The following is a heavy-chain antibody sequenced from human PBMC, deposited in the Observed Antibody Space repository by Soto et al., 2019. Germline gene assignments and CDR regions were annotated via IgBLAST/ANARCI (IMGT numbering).Heavy chain of an antibody. Sequence: EVQLLESGGGLVQPGGSLRLSCAASGFTFSSYAMSWVRQAPGKGLEWVSAISGSGGSTYYADSVKGRFTISRDNSKNTLHLQMNSLRAEDTAVYYCAKYTGITMIVVASRGFDYWGQGILVTVSS. CDR1: GFTFSSYA. D-gene: IGHD3-22*01. J-gene: IGHJ4*02. CDR3: AKYTGITMIVVASRGFDY. CDR2: ISGSGGST. V-gene: IGHV3-23*01.